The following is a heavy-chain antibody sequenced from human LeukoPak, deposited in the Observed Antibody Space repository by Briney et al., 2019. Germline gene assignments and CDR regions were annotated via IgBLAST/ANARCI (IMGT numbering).Heavy chain of an antibody. Sequence: PSETLSLTCTVSGGSISSSSYYWGWIRQPPGKGLEWIGSIYYSGSTYYNPSLKSRVTISVDTSKNQFSLKLSSVTAADTAVYYCARVGYYDSSGYRYYGMDVWGQGTTVTVSS. CDR2: IYYSGST. CDR3: ARVGYYDSSGYRYYGMDV. V-gene: IGHV4-39*07. J-gene: IGHJ6*02. D-gene: IGHD3-22*01. CDR1: GGSISSSSYY.